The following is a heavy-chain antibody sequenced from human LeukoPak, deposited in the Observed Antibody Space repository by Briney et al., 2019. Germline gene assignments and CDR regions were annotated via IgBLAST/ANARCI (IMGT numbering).Heavy chain of an antibody. V-gene: IGHV1-18*01. Sequence: ASVKVSCKASGYTFTSAGISWVRQGPGQGLEWIGWSSAYKGNTNYAQKLQGRVTTSTDTSTRTAHMELRSLRSDDTAVYYCARDRRITMVRGVIPFDYWGQGPLVTVSS. CDR3: ARDRRITMVRGVIPFDY. D-gene: IGHD3-10*01. CDR2: SSAYKGNT. CDR1: GYTFTSAG. J-gene: IGHJ4*02.